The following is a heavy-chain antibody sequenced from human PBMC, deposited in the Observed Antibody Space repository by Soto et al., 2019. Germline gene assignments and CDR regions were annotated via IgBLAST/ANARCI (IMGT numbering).Heavy chain of an antibody. D-gene: IGHD2-15*01. CDR3: ASPLYCSGGSCYSDDAFDI. CDR2: IKQDGSEK. Sequence: LRLSCAASGFTFSSYWMSWVRQAPGKGLEWVANIKQDGSEKYYVDSVKGRFTISRDNAKNSLYLQMNSLRAEDTAVYYCASPLYCSGGSCYSDDAFDIWGQGTMVTVSS. CDR1: GFTFSSYW. J-gene: IGHJ3*02. V-gene: IGHV3-7*01.